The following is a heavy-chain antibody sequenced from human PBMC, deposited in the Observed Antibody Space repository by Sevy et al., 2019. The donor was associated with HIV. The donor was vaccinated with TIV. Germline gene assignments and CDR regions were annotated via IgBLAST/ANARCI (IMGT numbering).Heavy chain of an antibody. J-gene: IGHJ4*02. CDR1: GFTFGDYV. V-gene: IGHV3-49*04. CDR3: ISRECTILGVVTRDY. CDR2: IRSKANGRTT. D-gene: IGHD3-3*01. Sequence: GGSLRLSCTGSGFTFGDYVLSWVRQAPGKGLEWVGFIRSKANGRTTTYAASVKGRFTISKNDSKSIAYLQMNSLKTEDTAVYYCISRECTILGVVTRDYWGQGTLVTVSS.